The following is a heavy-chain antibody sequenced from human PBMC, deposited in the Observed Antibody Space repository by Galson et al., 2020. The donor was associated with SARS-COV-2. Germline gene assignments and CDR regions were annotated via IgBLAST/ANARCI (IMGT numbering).Heavy chain of an antibody. V-gene: IGHV1-69*13. J-gene: IGHJ4*02. Sequence: SVKVSCKASGDTLNIYAINWVRQAPGQGLEWMGWIIPKFGTTTYTQKFQGRVTITADASTSTVYMELNSLRYDDTAVYYCARDSSGGSYGYFDYWGQGTRVTVSS. D-gene: IGHD3-16*01. CDR2: IIPKFGTT. CDR3: ARDSSGGSYGYFDY. CDR1: GDTLNIYA.